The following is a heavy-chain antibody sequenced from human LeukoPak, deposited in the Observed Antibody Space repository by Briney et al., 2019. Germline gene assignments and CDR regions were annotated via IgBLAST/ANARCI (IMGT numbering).Heavy chain of an antibody. CDR3: ARNPYCSSTSCYDWFDP. Sequence: GASVKVSCKASGYTFTSYGISWVRQAPGQGLEWMGWISAYNGNTNYAQKLQGRVTMTTDTSTSTAYMELRSLRSDDTAVYYCARNPYCSSTSCYDWFDPWGKGTLVTVSS. D-gene: IGHD2-2*01. CDR2: ISAYNGNT. CDR1: GYTFTSYG. J-gene: IGHJ5*02. V-gene: IGHV1-18*01.